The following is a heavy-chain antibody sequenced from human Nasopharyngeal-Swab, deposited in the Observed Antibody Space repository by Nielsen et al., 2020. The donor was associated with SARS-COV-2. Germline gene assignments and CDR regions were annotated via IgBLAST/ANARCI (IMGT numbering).Heavy chain of an antibody. V-gene: IGHV1-8*01. J-gene: IGHJ4*02. Sequence: ASVKVSCKASGYTFTSYDINWVRQATGQGLEWMGWMNPNSGNTGYAQKFQGRVTMTRNTSISTACMELSSLRSEDTAVYYCARPAYCTNGVCYGNYFDYWGQGTLVTVSS. CDR3: ARPAYCTNGVCYGNYFDY. D-gene: IGHD2-8*01. CDR1: GYTFTSYD. CDR2: MNPNSGNT.